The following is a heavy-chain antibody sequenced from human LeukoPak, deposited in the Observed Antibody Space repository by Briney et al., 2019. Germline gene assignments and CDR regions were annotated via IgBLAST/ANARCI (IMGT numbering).Heavy chain of an antibody. CDR3: ARERQDTIVHSGAFDI. V-gene: IGHV3-30-3*01. J-gene: IGHJ3*02. CDR1: GFTFSTYF. CDR2: IASDGSHT. Sequence: GRSLRLSCAASGFTFSTYFMHWVRQAPGKGLEWVAVIASDGSHTFCVESVKGRFTISRDNSKNTLYLQMNSLRAEDTAVYFCARERQDTIVHSGAFDIWGQGTMVTVSS. D-gene: IGHD3-10*01.